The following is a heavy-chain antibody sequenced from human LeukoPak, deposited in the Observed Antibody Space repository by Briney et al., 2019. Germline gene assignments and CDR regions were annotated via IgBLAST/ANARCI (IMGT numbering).Heavy chain of an antibody. CDR3: VRAPDFAFDS. J-gene: IGHJ4*02. Sequence: GGSLRLTCAASGFTFSSNTINWGRQAPGKGLEWLAYIRPSDGEIFYSDSVKGRFTISSDNAKNSLYLQMNRLRDEPTAVYICVRAPDFAFDSWGQGTLVTVSS. D-gene: IGHD2-21*02. CDR2: IRPSDGEI. V-gene: IGHV3-48*02. CDR1: GFTFSSNT.